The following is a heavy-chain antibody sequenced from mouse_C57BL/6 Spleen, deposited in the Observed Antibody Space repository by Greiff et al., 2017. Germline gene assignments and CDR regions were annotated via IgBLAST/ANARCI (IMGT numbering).Heavy chain of an antibody. D-gene: IGHD2-12*01. CDR3: ARGVYYRGAMDY. Sequence: QVQLQQPGAELVMPGASVKLSCKASGYTFTSYWMHWVKQRPGPGLEWIGEIDPSDSYTNYNQKFKGKSTLTVDKSSSTAYMQLSSLTSEDSAVYYCARGVYYRGAMDYWGQGTSVTVSS. CDR1: GYTFTSYW. CDR2: IDPSDSYT. V-gene: IGHV1-69*01. J-gene: IGHJ4*01.